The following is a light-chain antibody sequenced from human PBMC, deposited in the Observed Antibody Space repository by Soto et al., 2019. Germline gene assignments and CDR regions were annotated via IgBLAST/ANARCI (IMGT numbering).Light chain of an antibody. J-gene: IGLJ1*01. CDR2: GNS. CDR1: GSNIGAGYD. CDR3: QSYDRSLSGSYV. V-gene: IGLV1-40*01. Sequence: QSVLTQPPSVSGAPGQRVTISCTGSGSNIGAGYDVHWYQQLPGTAPKLLIFGNSNRPSGVPDRFSGSKSDTSASLAITGLQADDEADYYCQSYDRSLSGSYVFGSGTKLTVL.